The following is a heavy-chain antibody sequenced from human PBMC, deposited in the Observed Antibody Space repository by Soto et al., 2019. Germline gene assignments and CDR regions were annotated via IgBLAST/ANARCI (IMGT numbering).Heavy chain of an antibody. CDR1: GGSISSSSYY. CDR2: IYYSGST. CDR3: ARHYSSGSRNWFDP. J-gene: IGHJ5*02. D-gene: IGHD6-19*01. V-gene: IGHV4-39*01. Sequence: SETLSLTGTVSGGSISSSSYYWGWIRQPPGKGLEWIGSIYYSGSTYYNPSLRSRVTISVDTSKNQFSLKLSSVTAADTAVFYCARHYSSGSRNWFDPWAREPWSPSPQ.